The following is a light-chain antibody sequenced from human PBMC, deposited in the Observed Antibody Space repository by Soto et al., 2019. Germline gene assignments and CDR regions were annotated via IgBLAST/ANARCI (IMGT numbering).Light chain of an antibody. CDR2: AAS. CDR3: QQSYSRPYT. CDR1: QDISNY. V-gene: IGKV1-39*01. J-gene: IGKJ2*01. Sequence: DIQMTQSPSSLSASVVDRVTITCQASQDISNYLNWYQQKPGKAPKFLIYAASSLQSGVPSRFSGSGSGTDFTLTITSLQPEDFATYYCQQSYSRPYTFGQGTKVDIK.